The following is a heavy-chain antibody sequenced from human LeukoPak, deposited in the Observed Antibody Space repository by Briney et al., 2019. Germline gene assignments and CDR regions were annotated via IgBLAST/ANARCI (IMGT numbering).Heavy chain of an antibody. CDR3: AKDRTMIGVGGYAFDI. J-gene: IGHJ3*02. CDR2: ISGSGGST. V-gene: IGHV3-23*01. D-gene: IGHD3-22*01. Sequence: GGSLRLSCAAPGFTFSSYAMSWVRQAPGKGLEWVSAISGSGGSTYYADSVKGRFTISRDNSKNTLYLQMNSLRAEDTAVYYCAKDRTMIGVGGYAFDIWGQGTMVTVSS. CDR1: GFTFSSYA.